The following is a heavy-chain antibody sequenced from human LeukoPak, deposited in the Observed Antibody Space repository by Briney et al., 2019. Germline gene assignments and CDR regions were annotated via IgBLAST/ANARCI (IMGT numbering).Heavy chain of an antibody. Sequence: SETLSLTCAVYGGSFSGYYWSWIRQPPGKGLGWIGEINHSGSTNYNPSLKSRVTISVDTSKNQFSLKLSSVTAADTAVYYCARGRMVRGPYYDYWGQGTLVTVSS. CDR3: ARGRMVRGPYYDY. CDR1: GGSFSGYY. J-gene: IGHJ4*02. CDR2: INHSGST. V-gene: IGHV4-34*01. D-gene: IGHD3-10*01.